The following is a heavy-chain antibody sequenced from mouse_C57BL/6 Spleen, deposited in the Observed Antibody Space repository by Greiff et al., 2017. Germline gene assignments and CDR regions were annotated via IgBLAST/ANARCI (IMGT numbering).Heavy chain of an antibody. CDR2: IDPEDGDT. CDR3: TTGTTVPWFAY. V-gene: IGHV14-1*01. CDR1: GFNIKDYY. Sequence: EVQLQQSGAELVRPGASVKLSCTASGFNIKDYYMHWVKQRPEQGLEWIGRIDPEDGDTEYAPKFQGKATMTADTSSNTAYLQLSSLTSEDTAVYYCTTGTTVPWFAYWGQGTLVTVSA. D-gene: IGHD1-1*01. J-gene: IGHJ3*01.